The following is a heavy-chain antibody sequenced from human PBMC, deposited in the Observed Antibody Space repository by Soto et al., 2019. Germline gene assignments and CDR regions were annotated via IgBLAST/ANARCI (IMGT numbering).Heavy chain of an antibody. J-gene: IGHJ4*02. D-gene: IGHD3-22*01. CDR3: ARAYYYDSSGYYQYYFDY. CDR2: ISSSSSYI. Sequence: XGSLRLSCSASGFTFSSYSMNWVRQAPGKGLEWVSSISSSSSYIYYADSVKGRFTISRDNAKNSLYLQMNSLRAEDTAVYYCARAYYYDSSGYYQYYFDYWGQGTLVTVSS. CDR1: GFTFSSYS. V-gene: IGHV3-21*01.